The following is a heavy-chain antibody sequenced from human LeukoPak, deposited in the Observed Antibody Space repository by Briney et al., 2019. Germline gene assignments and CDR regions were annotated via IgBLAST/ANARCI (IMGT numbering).Heavy chain of an antibody. CDR2: ISGSGDST. J-gene: IGHJ4*02. V-gene: IGHV3-23*01. CDR3: ANWGSSISLR. Sequence: GGSLRLSCAASGFTFSSYAMSWVRQAPGKGLEWVSGISGSGDSTYYADSVKGRFTISRDNSKNTLYLQMNSLRAEDTAVYYCANWGSSISLRWGQGTLVTVSS. CDR1: GFTFSSYA. D-gene: IGHD6-6*01.